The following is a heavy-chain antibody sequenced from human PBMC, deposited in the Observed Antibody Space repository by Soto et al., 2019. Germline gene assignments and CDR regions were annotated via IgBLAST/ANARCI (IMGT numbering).Heavy chain of an antibody. J-gene: IGHJ4*02. Sequence: GGSLRLSCAASGFPFSSYSMRLVRQAPGKGLECVSAISGSGGSTYYADPGKGRFTISRDNSKTTLYLQMNSLRAEDTAVYYCARRAQFDYWGQGTLVTVSS. D-gene: IGHD1-26*01. CDR1: GFPFSSYS. V-gene: IGHV3-23*01. CDR3: ARRAQFDY. CDR2: ISGSGGST.